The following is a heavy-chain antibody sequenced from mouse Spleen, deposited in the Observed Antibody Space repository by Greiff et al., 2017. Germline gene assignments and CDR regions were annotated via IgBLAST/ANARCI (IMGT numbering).Heavy chain of an antibody. Sequence: EVKLVESGGGLVQPGGSLRLSCATSGFTFSDFYMEWVRQPPGKRLEWIAASRNKANDSTTEYSASVQGRFIVSRATSQSYLYLQKNALRAEDTAIYYCARDPYYGSSYGWYFDVWGAGTTVTVSP. CDR2: SRNKANDSTT. V-gene: IGHV7-1*02. D-gene: IGHD1-1*01. J-gene: IGHJ1*01. CDR3: ARDPYYGSSYGWYFDV. CDR1: GFTFSDFY.